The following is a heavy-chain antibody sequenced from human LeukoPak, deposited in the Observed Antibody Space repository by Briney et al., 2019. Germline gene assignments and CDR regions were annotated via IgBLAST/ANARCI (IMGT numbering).Heavy chain of an antibody. V-gene: IGHV3-30*02. Sequence: GGSLRLSCAASGFTFSSYCMHWVRQAPGKGLEWVAFIRYDGSNKYYADSVKGRFTISRDNSKNTVYLQMNSLRAEDTAVYYCARPSPPGDGYNPCDYWGAGALVIVSS. J-gene: IGHJ4*02. CDR3: ARPSPPGDGYNPCDY. D-gene: IGHD5-24*01. CDR2: IRYDGSNK. CDR1: GFTFSSYC.